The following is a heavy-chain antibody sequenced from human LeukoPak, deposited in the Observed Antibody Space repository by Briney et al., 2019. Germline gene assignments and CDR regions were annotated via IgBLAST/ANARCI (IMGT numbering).Heavy chain of an antibody. Sequence: ASVKVSCKVSGYTLTELPMHWVRQAPGKGLEWMGGFDPEDGETIYAQKFQGRVTMTEDTSTDTAYMELSSLRSEDTAVYYCATDRIRIAAELQNAFDIWGQGTMVTVSS. CDR1: GYTLTELP. D-gene: IGHD6-13*01. J-gene: IGHJ3*02. CDR3: ATDRIRIAAELQNAFDI. CDR2: FDPEDGET. V-gene: IGHV1-24*01.